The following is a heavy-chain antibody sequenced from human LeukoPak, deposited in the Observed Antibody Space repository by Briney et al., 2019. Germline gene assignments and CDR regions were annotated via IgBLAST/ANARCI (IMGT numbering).Heavy chain of an antibody. J-gene: IGHJ4*02. Sequence: SETLSLTCTVSGGSISSYYWSWIRQPPGKGLEWIGYIYYSGSTNYNPSLKSRVTISVDTSKNQFSLKLSSVTAADTAVYYCARHGYSSGWYYFDYWAQGTLVTVSS. CDR2: IYYSGST. D-gene: IGHD6-19*01. CDR1: GGSISSYY. CDR3: ARHGYSSGWYYFDY. V-gene: IGHV4-59*08.